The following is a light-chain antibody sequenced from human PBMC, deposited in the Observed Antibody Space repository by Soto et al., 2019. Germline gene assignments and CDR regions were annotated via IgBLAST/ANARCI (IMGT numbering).Light chain of an antibody. CDR3: QLSYHAPDT. V-gene: IGKV4-1*01. CDR1: QSVLRTSNDKNS. J-gene: IGKJ2*01. CDR2: WAS. Sequence: DIVMTQSPDSLAVSLGERATINCKSSQSVLRTSNDKNSLSWYQQKPGQPPKLLIYWASTRESGVPDRFSGSGSGTDFTLTISSLQAEDVAVYYCQLSYHAPDTFGQGTKLEIK.